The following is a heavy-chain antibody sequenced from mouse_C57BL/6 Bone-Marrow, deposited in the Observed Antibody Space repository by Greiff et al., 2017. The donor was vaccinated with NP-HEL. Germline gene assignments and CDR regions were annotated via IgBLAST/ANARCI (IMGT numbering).Heavy chain of an antibody. J-gene: IGHJ4*01. CDR2: IYPRSGNT. Sequence: VQLQQSGAELARPGASVKLSCKASGYTFTSYGISWVKQRTGQGLEWIGEIYPRSGNTYYTETFKGKATLTADKSSSTAYMELRSLTSEDSAVYFCASHYGRYYAMDYWGQGTSVTVSS. V-gene: IGHV1-81*01. D-gene: IGHD1-1*01. CDR3: ASHYGRYYAMDY. CDR1: GYTFTSYG.